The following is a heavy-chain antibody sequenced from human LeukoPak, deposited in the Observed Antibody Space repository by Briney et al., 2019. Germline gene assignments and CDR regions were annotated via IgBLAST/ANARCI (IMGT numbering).Heavy chain of an antibody. V-gene: IGHV1-8*03. D-gene: IGHD3-3*01. Sequence: ASVKVSCKASGYTFTNSDINWVRQAPGQGLEWMGWMNPNSGKTGYARKFQGRVTFTRNSSISTACMDLSSLRSEDTAVYYCARGVRFSDFYYYMDVWGQGTTVTVSS. CDR3: ARGVRFSDFYYYMDV. J-gene: IGHJ6*03. CDR1: GYTFTNSD. CDR2: MNPNSGKT.